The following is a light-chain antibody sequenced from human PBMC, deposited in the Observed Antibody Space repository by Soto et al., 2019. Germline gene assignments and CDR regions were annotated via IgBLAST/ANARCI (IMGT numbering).Light chain of an antibody. J-gene: IGLJ1*01. V-gene: IGLV1-44*01. Sequence: QPVLTQPPSASWTPGQRVPISCSGGSSNIGTNAVNWYQQLPGTAPKLLIYNNNQRPSGVPDRFSGSKSGTSASLAISGLQSEDEADYYCAAWDDSLNGYVFGTGTKVTVL. CDR2: NNN. CDR3: AAWDDSLNGYV. CDR1: SSNIGTNA.